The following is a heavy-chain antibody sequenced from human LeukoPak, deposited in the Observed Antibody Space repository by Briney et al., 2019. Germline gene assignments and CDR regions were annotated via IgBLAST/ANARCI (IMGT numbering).Heavy chain of an antibody. V-gene: IGHV3-30*01. Sequence: GRSLRLSCAASGFTFSYYAMHWVRQAPGKGLEWVAVISNDGSNKYYADSVKGRFTVSRDKSKNTLYLEMISLRAADTALYYCARAVGSCTSGVCYTEFDDWGRGTPVTVSS. CDR2: ISNDGSNK. D-gene: IGHD2-8*01. CDR3: ARAVGSCTSGVCYTEFDD. CDR1: GFTFSYYA. J-gene: IGHJ4*02.